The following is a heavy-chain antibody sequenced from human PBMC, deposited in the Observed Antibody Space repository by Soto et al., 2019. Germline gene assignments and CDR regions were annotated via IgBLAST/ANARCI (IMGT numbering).Heavy chain of an antibody. CDR1: GGTFSSYG. J-gene: IGHJ6*02. V-gene: IGHV1-69*01. CDR3: ARGGWDVGTVEHAARNYYGMDV. Sequence: QVQLVQSGAEVKKPGSSVKVSCKASGGTFSSYGISWVRQAPGQGLEWLGGIISLFGTVNYEQKFQGRVKITVDESTSTGYMELSSLRSDDTAVYHCARGGWDVGTVEHAARNYYGMDVWGQGTTVTVSS. D-gene: IGHD3-10*01. CDR2: IISLFGTV.